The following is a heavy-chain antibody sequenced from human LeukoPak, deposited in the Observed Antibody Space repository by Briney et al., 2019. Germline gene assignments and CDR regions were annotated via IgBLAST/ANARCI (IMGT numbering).Heavy chain of an antibody. CDR1: GFTFSSYW. CDR2: IKQDGSEK. D-gene: IGHD6-13*01. J-gene: IGHJ3*02. Sequence: VVSLRLSCAASGFTFSSYWMNWVRQAPGKRLECVANIKQDGSEKYYVDSVKGRFTISRDNAKNSLYLQMNSLRAEDTAVYYCARLNLLSSWYPDAFDIWGQGTMVTVSS. V-gene: IGHV3-7*01. CDR3: ARLNLLSSWYPDAFDI.